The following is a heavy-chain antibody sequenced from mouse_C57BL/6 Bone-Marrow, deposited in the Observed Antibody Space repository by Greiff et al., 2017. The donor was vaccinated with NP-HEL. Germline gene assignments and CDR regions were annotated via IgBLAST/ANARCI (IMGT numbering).Heavy chain of an antibody. J-gene: IGHJ4*01. Sequence: VQLQQSGAELVKPGASVKISCKASGYAFSSYWMNWVKQRPGKGLEWIGQIYPGDGDTNYNGKFKGKATLTADKSSSTAYMQLSSLTSEDSAVYFCARKDSNYFYYYAMDYWGQGTSVTVSS. CDR1: GYAFSSYW. D-gene: IGHD2-5*01. V-gene: IGHV1-80*01. CDR2: IYPGDGDT. CDR3: ARKDSNYFYYYAMDY.